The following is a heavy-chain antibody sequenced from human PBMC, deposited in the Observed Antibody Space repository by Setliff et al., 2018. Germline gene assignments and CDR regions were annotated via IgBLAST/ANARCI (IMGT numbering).Heavy chain of an antibody. V-gene: IGHV3-7*01. CDR2: IKQDGSEI. Sequence: PGGSLRLSCTTSGFTFFSYTMNWVRQAPGKGLEWLANIKQDGSEIYSVDSVKGRFSISRDNAKNTLYLQMNSLRTEDTAVYYCARGPSQIVGGTTYFDYWGQGTLVTVSS. CDR1: GFTFFSYT. CDR3: ARGPSQIVGGTTYFDY. J-gene: IGHJ4*02. D-gene: IGHD1-26*01.